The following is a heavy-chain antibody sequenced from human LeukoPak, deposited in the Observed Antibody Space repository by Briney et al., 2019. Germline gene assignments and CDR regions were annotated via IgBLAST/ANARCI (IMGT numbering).Heavy chain of an antibody. Sequence: SKTLSLTCTVSGGSISSYYWSWIRQPPGKGLEWIGYIYYSGSTNYNPSLKSRVTISVDTSKNQFSLKLSSVTAADTAVYYCARAQSGSGWYNYYYYGMDVWGKGTTVTVSS. D-gene: IGHD6-19*01. CDR2: IYYSGST. CDR3: ARAQSGSGWYNYYYYGMDV. CDR1: GGSISSYY. J-gene: IGHJ6*04. V-gene: IGHV4-59*01.